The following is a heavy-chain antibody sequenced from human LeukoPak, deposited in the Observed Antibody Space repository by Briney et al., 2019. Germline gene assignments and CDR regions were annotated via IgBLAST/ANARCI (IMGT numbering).Heavy chain of an antibody. CDR1: GDSFSSVTDY. CDR3: AGERGEEYSSGWYKTNFFDS. J-gene: IGHJ4*02. CDR2: GDYSGGT. D-gene: IGHD6-19*01. V-gene: IGHV4-39*07. Sequence: SETLSLTCSVSGDSFSSVTDYWAWIRQPPGKGLEWIASGDYSGGTYYNPSLESRVAISADMSKKQISLKLTSVTGADTAVYYCAGERGEEYSSGWYKTNFFDSWGQGIRVTVSS.